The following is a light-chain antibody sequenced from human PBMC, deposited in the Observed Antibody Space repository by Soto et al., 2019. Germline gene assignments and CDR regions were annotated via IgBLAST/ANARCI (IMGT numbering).Light chain of an antibody. V-gene: IGKV3-20*01. Sequence: EIVLTQSPGTPSLSPGERATLSCRAIHSVSSSYLAWYQQKPGQAPRPLIYGASSRATGVPDRFSASGSGTDFTLTISRLEPEDFAVYYCQQYAKAPLTFGQGTKVDIK. CDR2: GAS. CDR1: HSVSSSY. J-gene: IGKJ1*01. CDR3: QQYAKAPLT.